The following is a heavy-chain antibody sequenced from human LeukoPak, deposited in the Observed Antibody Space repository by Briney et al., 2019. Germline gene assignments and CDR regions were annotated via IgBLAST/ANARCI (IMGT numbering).Heavy chain of an antibody. CDR3: ARQVAAAGSNY. D-gene: IGHD6-13*01. Sequence: PSETLSLTCAVSGGSISSGGYSWSWLRQPPGKGLEGIVYIYHSGSTYYNPALRSRLTISVDTSKNQFSLKLSSVTASDTAVYYCARQVAAAGSNYWGQGTLVTVSS. J-gene: IGHJ4*02. CDR1: GGSISSGGYS. V-gene: IGHV4-30-2*03. CDR2: IYHSGST.